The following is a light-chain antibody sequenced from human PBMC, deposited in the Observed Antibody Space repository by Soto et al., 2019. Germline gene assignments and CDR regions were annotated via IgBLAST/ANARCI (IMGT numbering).Light chain of an antibody. CDR2: AAS. CDR1: QGISSY. CDR3: QQLKSYPIT. Sequence: DIPLTQSPSFLSASVGDRVTITCRASQGISSYLAWYQQKPGKAPKLLIYAASTLQSGVPSRFSGSGSGTEFTLTISSLQPEDFATYFCQQLKSYPITFGGGTKVEIK. V-gene: IGKV1-9*01. J-gene: IGKJ4*01.